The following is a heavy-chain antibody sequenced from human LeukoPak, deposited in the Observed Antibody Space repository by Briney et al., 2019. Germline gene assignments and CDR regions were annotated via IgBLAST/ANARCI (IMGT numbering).Heavy chain of an antibody. CDR2: ISSNGDST. D-gene: IGHD3-22*01. Sequence: GGSLRLSCAASGFTFSSYAMHWVRQAPGKGLEYVSAISSNGDSTYYANSVMGRFTISRDNSKNTLYLQMGSLSVEDMAVYYCARVGDSSYFDYWGQGTLVTVSS. J-gene: IGHJ4*02. CDR3: ARVGDSSYFDY. CDR1: GFTFSSYA. V-gene: IGHV3-64*01.